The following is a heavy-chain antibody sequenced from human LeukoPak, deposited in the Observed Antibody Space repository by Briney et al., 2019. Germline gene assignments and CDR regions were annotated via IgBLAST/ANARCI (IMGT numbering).Heavy chain of an antibody. CDR3: ARGTGIAVAGINFDY. J-gene: IGHJ4*02. D-gene: IGHD6-19*01. Sequence: TSETLSLTCAVYGGSSSGYYWSWIRQPPGKGLEWIGEINHSGSTNYNPSLKSRVTISVDTSKNQFSLKLSSVTAADTAVYYCARGTGIAVAGINFDYWGQGTLVTVSS. CDR2: INHSGST. CDR1: GGSSSGYY. V-gene: IGHV4-34*01.